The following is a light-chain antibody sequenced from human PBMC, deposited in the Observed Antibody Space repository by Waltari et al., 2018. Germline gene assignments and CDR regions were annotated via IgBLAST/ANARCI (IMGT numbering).Light chain of an antibody. CDR3: QQFNNYPLT. V-gene: IGKV1D-13*01. CDR1: QGISNV. CDR2: DAS. J-gene: IGKJ4*01. Sequence: AIQLTQSPSSLSASVGDRVTITCRASQGISNVIAWYQQKPGKAPNLLIYDASNLESGVPSRFSGSRSGTDFTLTITSLQPEDLATYYCQQFNNYPLTFGGGTKVEIK.